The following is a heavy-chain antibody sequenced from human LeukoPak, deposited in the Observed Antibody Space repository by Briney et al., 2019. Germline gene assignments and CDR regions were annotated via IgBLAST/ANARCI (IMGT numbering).Heavy chain of an antibody. D-gene: IGHD1-14*01. CDR3: TRGLNNPYYYYYYMDV. V-gene: IGHV4-34*01. CDR1: GGSFSGHY. J-gene: IGHJ6*03. CDR2: INHSGST. Sequence: SETLSLTCAVYGGSFSGHYWNWIRQPPGKGLEWIGEINHSGSTNYNPSPKGRVTISVDTSKNQFSLNVRSVTAADTAVYFCTRGLNNPYYYYYYMDVWGKGTTVTVSS.